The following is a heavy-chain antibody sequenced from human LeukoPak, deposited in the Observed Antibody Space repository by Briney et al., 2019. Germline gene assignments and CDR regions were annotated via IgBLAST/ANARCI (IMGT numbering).Heavy chain of an antibody. CDR1: GFTFSSYA. V-gene: IGHV3-64*04. CDR3: ATHIAVGGQYWYFDL. CDR2: ISSNGGST. D-gene: IGHD5-12*01. Sequence: PGGSLRLSCSASGFTFSSYAMHWVRQAPGKGLEYVSAISSNGGSTYYADSVKGRFTISRDNSKNTLYMQMNSLRAEDTAVYYCATHIAVGGQYWYFDLWGRGTQVTVSS. J-gene: IGHJ2*01.